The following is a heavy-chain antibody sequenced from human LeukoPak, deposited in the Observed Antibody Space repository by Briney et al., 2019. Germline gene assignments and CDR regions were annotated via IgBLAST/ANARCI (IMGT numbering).Heavy chain of an antibody. CDR1: GLTPSTYATSYA. V-gene: IGHV3-23*01. Sequence: GGSLRLSCAVSGLTPSTYATSYAMTWVRQAPGKGLEWVSGISGSGGSTYYAKSVKGRFTISRDNFKNTLYLQMNSLRDDDTAIYYCAKGATSGWLLYWFDPWGQGTLVTVSS. CDR3: AKGATSGWLLYWFDP. CDR2: ISGSGGST. J-gene: IGHJ5*02. D-gene: IGHD6-19*01.